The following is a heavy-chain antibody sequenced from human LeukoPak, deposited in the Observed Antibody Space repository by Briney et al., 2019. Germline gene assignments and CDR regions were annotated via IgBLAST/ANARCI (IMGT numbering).Heavy chain of an antibody. CDR3: ARSTIFGVVIQFNWFDP. CDR2: IYYSGST. CDR1: GASISSISYY. V-gene: IGHV4-39*01. Sequence: SETLSLTCTVSGASISSISYYWGWIRQPPGKGLEWIGSIYYSGSTYYNPSLKSRVTISVDTSKNQFSLKLSSVTAADTAVYYCARSTIFGVVIQFNWFDPWGQGTLVTVSS. D-gene: IGHD3-3*01. J-gene: IGHJ5*02.